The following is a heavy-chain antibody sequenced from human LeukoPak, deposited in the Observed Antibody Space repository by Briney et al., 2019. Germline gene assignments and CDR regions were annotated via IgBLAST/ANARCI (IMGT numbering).Heavy chain of an antibody. Sequence: ASVKVSCKASGYTSTSYYMHWVRQAPGQGLEWMGIINPSGGSTSYAQKFQGRVTMTRDTSTSTVYMELSSLRSEDTAVYYCARDNRLRYDFWSGSAAFDIWGQGTMVTVSS. CDR1: GYTSTSYY. V-gene: IGHV1-46*01. J-gene: IGHJ3*02. CDR3: ARDNRLRYDFWSGSAAFDI. CDR2: INPSGGST. D-gene: IGHD3-3*01.